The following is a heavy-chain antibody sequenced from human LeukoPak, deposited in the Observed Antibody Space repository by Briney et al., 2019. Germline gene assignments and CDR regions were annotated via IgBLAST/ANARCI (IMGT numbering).Heavy chain of an antibody. J-gene: IGHJ4*02. Sequence: PSETLSLTCTVSGGSISSGDYYWSWIRQPPGKGLEWIGYIYYSGSTYYNPSLKSRVTISVDTSKNQFSLKLSSVTAADTAVYYCARAPIRGRYGKNYYFDYWGQGTLVTVSS. CDR3: ARAPIRGRYGKNYYFDY. CDR1: GGSISSGDYY. CDR2: IYYSGST. D-gene: IGHD6-19*01. V-gene: IGHV4-30-4*01.